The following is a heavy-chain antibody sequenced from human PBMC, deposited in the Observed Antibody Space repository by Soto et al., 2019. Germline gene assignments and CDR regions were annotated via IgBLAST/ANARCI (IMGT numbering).Heavy chain of an antibody. D-gene: IGHD3-22*01. Sequence: GGSLRLSCAASGFTVSSNYMSWVRQAPGKGLEWVSVIYSGGSTYYADSVKGRFTISRHNSKNTLYLQMNSLRAEDTAVYYCARGGMADYYDSSGYFDYWGQGTLVTVSS. CDR2: IYSGGST. CDR1: GFTVSSNY. J-gene: IGHJ4*02. V-gene: IGHV3-53*04. CDR3: ARGGMADYYDSSGYFDY.